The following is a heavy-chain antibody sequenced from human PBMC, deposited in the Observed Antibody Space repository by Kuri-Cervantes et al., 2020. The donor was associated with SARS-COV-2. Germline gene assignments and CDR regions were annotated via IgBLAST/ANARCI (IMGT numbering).Heavy chain of an antibody. CDR3: AKDHFGVHDF. CDR2: IRSRGSYK. J-gene: IGHJ4*02. CDR1: GFTFSSYS. V-gene: IGHV3-21*01. Sequence: GGSLRLSCAASGFTFSSYSMNWVRQAPGKGLEWVSSIRSRGSYKYYADSVKGRFTISRDNSQNTVYLRMTNLRSEDTAMYYCAKDHFGVHDFWGQGTLVTVSS. D-gene: IGHD2-21*01.